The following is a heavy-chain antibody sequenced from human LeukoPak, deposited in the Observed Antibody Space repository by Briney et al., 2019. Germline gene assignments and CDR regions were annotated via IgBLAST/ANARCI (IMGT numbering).Heavy chain of an antibody. D-gene: IGHD2-2*01. CDR1: GFTFSSYA. Sequence: PGGSLRLSCAASGFTFSSYAISWVRQAPGQGLEWMGGIIPIFGTANYAQKFQGRVTITADKSTSTAYMELSSLRSEDTAVYYCARGLGYCSSTSCYGGDYYYYYYYMDVWGKGTTVTVSS. CDR3: ARGLGYCSSTSCYGGDYYYYYYYMDV. CDR2: IIPIFGTA. J-gene: IGHJ6*03. V-gene: IGHV1-69*06.